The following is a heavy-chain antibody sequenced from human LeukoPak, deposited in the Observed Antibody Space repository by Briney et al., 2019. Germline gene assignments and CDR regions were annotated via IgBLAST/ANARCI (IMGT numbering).Heavy chain of an antibody. Sequence: GGSLRLSCAASGFTFSSYSMNWVRQAPGKGLEWVSSISSSSSYIYYADSVKGRFTISRDNAKNSLYLQTNSLRAEDTAVYYCATAYYYGSGSYYPKDDYWGQGTLVTVSS. V-gene: IGHV3-21*01. D-gene: IGHD3-10*01. CDR2: ISSSSSYI. CDR1: GFTFSSYS. CDR3: ATAYYYGSGSYYPKDDY. J-gene: IGHJ4*02.